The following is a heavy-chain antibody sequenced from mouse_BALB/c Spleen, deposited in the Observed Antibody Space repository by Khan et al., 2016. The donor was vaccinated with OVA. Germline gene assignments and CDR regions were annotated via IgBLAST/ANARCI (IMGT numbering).Heavy chain of an antibody. V-gene: IGHV3-2*02. J-gene: IGHJ2*01. CDR3: ARGNYYGYYFDY. CDR1: GYSITSGYA. Sequence: VQLQQSGPGLVKPSQSLSLTCTVTGYSITSGYAWNWIRQFPGNKLEWMGYISYSGVTSYTPSLKSRISITRDTSKNQFFLQLNYVTTEDTATYYCARGNYYGYYFDYGGQGTTLTVSS. D-gene: IGHD1-1*01. CDR2: ISYSGVT.